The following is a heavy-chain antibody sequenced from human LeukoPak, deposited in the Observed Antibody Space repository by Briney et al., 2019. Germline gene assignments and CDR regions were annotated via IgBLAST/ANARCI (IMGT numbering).Heavy chain of an antibody. V-gene: IGHV1-46*01. D-gene: IGHD3-3*01. CDR1: GYTFSTYY. CDR3: ARSKTPRSSTIFGVVIKGGVFDP. J-gene: IGHJ5*02. CDR2: INPSDGAA. Sequence: ASVKVSCKASGYTFSTYYLHWLRQAPGQGLEWLGIINPSDGAASYAQKFQGRVTLTADTSTSTVYMELLSLRSEGTAMYYCARSKTPRSSTIFGVVIKGGVFDPWGQGTLVTVSS.